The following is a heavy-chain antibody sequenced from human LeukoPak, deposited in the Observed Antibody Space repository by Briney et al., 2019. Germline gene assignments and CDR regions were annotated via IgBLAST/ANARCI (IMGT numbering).Heavy chain of an antibody. J-gene: IGHJ6*02. CDR3: ARRAYCGGDCTRAYYSYYAMDV. Sequence: GESLKISCKGSGYTFNTYLIVWVRQMPGKGLEWMGIIYPGDSDTRYSPSFQGQVTISADKSITTAYLQWSSLEASDTAVYYCARRAYCGGDCTRAYYSYYAMDVWGQGTTVTVSS. D-gene: IGHD2-21*02. V-gene: IGHV5-51*01. CDR1: GYTFNTYL. CDR2: IYPGDSDT.